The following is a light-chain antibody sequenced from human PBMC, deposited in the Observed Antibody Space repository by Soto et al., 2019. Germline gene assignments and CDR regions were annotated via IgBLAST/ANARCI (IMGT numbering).Light chain of an antibody. CDR2: CAS. Sequence: EIVFTQSPATLSLSPGERATLSCRASQSVSIYVAGYQQKPGQAPRLLIYCASSRATGIPDRFTGSGSGTDFTLTISRLEPEDFAVYYCQQYGTSRQTFGQGTKVDIK. CDR1: QSVSIY. CDR3: QQYGTSRQT. V-gene: IGKV3-20*01. J-gene: IGKJ1*01.